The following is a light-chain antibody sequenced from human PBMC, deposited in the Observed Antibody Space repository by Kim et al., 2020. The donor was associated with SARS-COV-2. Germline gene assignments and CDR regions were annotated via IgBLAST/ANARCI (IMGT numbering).Light chain of an antibody. J-gene: IGLJ1*01. CDR3: SSYTSSSPYV. V-gene: IGLV2-14*03. Sequence: GQSITISCTGTSSDVGGYNYVSWYQQHPGKAPKLMIYDVSNRPSGVSNRFSGSKPGNTASLTISGLQAEDEADYYCSSYTSSSPYVFGTGTKVTVL. CDR1: SSDVGGYNY. CDR2: DVS.